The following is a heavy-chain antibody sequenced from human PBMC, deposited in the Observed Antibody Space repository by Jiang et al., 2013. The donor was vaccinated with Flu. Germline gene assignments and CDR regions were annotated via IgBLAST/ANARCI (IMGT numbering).Heavy chain of an antibody. D-gene: IGHD3-22*01. V-gene: IGHV1-3*01. CDR2: INAGNGNT. CDR3: ARGDSSSRMDV. CDR1: GYTFTSYA. J-gene: IGHJ6*04. Sequence: PGASVKVSCKASGYTFTSYAMALGAPGPGQRLEWMGWINAGNGNTKYSQKFQGRVTITRDTSASTAYMELSSLRSEDTAVYYCARGDSSSRMDVWGKGTTVTVSS.